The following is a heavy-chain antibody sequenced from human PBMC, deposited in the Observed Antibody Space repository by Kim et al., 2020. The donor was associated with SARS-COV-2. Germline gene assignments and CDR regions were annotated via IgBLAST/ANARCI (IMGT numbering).Heavy chain of an antibody. D-gene: IGHD3-3*01. V-gene: IGHV4-59*01. J-gene: IGHJ2*01. CDR1: GGSISSYY. Sequence: SETLSLTCTVSGGSISSYYWSWIRQPPGKGLEWIGYIYYSGSTNYNPSLKSRVTISVDTSKNQFSLKLSSVTAADTAVYYCARAHLEWLQYTANWYFDLWGRGTLVTVSS. CDR2: IYYSGST. CDR3: ARAHLEWLQYTANWYFDL.